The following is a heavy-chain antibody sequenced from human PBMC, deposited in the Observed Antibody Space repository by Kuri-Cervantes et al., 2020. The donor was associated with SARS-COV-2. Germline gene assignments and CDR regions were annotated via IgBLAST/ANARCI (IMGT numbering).Heavy chain of an antibody. CDR2: IRSKAYGGTT. J-gene: IGHJ4*02. CDR3: TRGDFWSGYYLDY. CDR1: GFTFSDYY. D-gene: IGHD3-3*01. Sequence: GESLKISCAASGFTFSDYYMSWIRQAPGKGLEWVGFIRSKAYGGTTEYAASVKGRFTISRDDSKSIAYLQMNSLKTEDTAVYYCTRGDFWSGYYLDYWGQGTLVTVSS. V-gene: IGHV3-49*03.